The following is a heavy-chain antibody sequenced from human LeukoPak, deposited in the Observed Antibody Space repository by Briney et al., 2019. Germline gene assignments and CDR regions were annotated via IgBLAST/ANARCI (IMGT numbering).Heavy chain of an antibody. CDR1: GYTFTGYY. D-gene: IGHD5-12*01. CDR2: INPNSGGT. CDR3: ARLPGVDIVATIDY. J-gene: IGHJ4*02. Sequence: ASVKVSCKASGYTFTGYYMHWVRQAPGQGLEWMGWINPNSGGTNYAQKFQGRVTMTRDTSISTAYMELSRLRSDDTAVYYCARLPGVDIVATIDYWGQGTLVTVSS. V-gene: IGHV1-2*02.